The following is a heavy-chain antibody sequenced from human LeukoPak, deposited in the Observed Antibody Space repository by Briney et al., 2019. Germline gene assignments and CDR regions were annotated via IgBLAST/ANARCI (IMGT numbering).Heavy chain of an antibody. Sequence: ASVKVSCKAPGGTFSSYAISWVRQAPGQGLEWMGGIIPIFGTANYAQKFQGRVTITTDESTSTAYMELSSLRSEDTAVYCCARGITIFNWFDPWGQGTLVTVSS. V-gene: IGHV1-69*05. CDR1: GGTFSSYA. CDR3: ARGITIFNWFDP. J-gene: IGHJ5*02. D-gene: IGHD3-9*01. CDR2: IIPIFGTA.